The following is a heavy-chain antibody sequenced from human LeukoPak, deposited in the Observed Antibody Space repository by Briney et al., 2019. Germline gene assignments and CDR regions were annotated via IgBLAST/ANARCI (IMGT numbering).Heavy chain of an antibody. CDR1: GYTFANFG. V-gene: IGHV1-18*01. D-gene: IGHD2-2*02. J-gene: IGHJ4*02. Sequence: ASVKVSCKASGYTFANFGITWVRQAPGQGLEWMGWISVYNGNTDYAQNLQGRVTLTTDTSTSTAYMELRSLRSDDTALYYCARTCSSSSCYMVHWGQGTLVTVSS. CDR2: ISVYNGNT. CDR3: ARTCSSSSCYMVH.